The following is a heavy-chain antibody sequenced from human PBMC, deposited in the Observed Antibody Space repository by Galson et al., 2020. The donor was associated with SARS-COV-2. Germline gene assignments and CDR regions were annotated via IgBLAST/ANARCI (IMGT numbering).Heavy chain of an antibody. D-gene: IGHD3-10*01. J-gene: IGHJ5*01. CDR1: SGSISSSAYY. Sequence: SETLSLTCTISSGSISSSAYYWGWIRQPPGKGLEWIANIHYGGSIYYNPSLKSRVTISIDTSKNQLSLKLTSVTAADTAVYYCARVNDGSGSYSSPWGQGTLGTVSS. CDR3: ARVNDGSGSYSSP. V-gene: IGHV4-39*07. CDR2: IHYGGSI.